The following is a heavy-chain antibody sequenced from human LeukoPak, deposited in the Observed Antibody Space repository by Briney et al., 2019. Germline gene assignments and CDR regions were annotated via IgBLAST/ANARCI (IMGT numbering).Heavy chain of an antibody. CDR2: MNPSSGNT. CDR1: GYTFTRYD. V-gene: IGHV1-8*01. Sequence: ASVKVSCKASGYTFTRYDFNRVRKATGQGLEWMGWMNPSSGNTGYAQKFQGRVTMTRNTSISTAYMELSSLRSEDTAVYYCARGYDSSGYSNFDYWGQGTLVTVSS. CDR3: ARGYDSSGYSNFDY. D-gene: IGHD3-22*01. J-gene: IGHJ4*02.